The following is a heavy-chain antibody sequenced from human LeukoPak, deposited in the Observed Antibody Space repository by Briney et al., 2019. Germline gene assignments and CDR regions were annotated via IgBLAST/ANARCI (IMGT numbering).Heavy chain of an antibody. CDR3: ARAGRAMIVVPSYYFDY. Sequence: ASVKVSCKASGGTFSSYAISWVRQAPGQGLEWMGGIIPIFGTANYAQKFQGRVTITADESTSTACMELSSLRSEDTAVYYCARAGRAMIVVPSYYFDYWGQGTLVTVSS. D-gene: IGHD3-22*01. CDR2: IIPIFGTA. CDR1: GGTFSSYA. J-gene: IGHJ4*02. V-gene: IGHV1-69*13.